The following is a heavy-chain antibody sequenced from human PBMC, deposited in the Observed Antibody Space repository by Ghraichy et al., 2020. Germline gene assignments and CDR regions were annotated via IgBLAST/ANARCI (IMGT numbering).Heavy chain of an antibody. Sequence: GGSLRLSCVASGITVSDNYLNWVRQAPGKGLEWVALFYRGDCAKYAVSVKDRFTISSDNSKNTLYLQMNTLRPEDTAVYYCVRENFDWSPGAFDIWGQGTLGTVSS. CDR2: FYRGDCA. V-gene: IGHV3-66*01. CDR1: GITVSDNY. CDR3: VRENFDWSPGAFDI. D-gene: IGHD3-9*01. J-gene: IGHJ3*02.